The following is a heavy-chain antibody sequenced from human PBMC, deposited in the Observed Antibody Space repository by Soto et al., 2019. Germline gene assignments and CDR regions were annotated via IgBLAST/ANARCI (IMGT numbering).Heavy chain of an antibody. V-gene: IGHV5-51*01. CDR1: GYSFTSYW. Sequence: PGESLKISCKGSGYSFTSYWIGWVRQMPGKGLEWMGIIYPGDSDTRYSPSFQGQVTISADKSISTAYLQWSSLKASDTAMYYCARGGEVPAATHTGFDPWGKGTLVTVSS. CDR3: ARGGEVPAATHTGFDP. D-gene: IGHD2-2*01. CDR2: IYPGDSDT. J-gene: IGHJ5*02.